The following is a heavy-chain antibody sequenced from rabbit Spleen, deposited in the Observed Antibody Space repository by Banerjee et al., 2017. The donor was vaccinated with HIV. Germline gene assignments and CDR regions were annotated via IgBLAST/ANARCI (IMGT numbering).Heavy chain of an antibody. Sequence: QEQLVESGGGLVQPEGSLTLTCKASGFSFNGVYYMCWARQAPGKGLEWIACIYVGGDDWTYYASWAKGRFTISKTSSTTVTLQMTSLTGADTATYFCARAYADYGDFGYGTFHPWGPGTLVTVS. J-gene: IGHJ2*01. D-gene: IGHD2-1*01. CDR3: ARAYADYGDFGYGTFHP. V-gene: IGHV1S45*01. CDR1: GFSFNGVYY. CDR2: IYVGGDDWT.